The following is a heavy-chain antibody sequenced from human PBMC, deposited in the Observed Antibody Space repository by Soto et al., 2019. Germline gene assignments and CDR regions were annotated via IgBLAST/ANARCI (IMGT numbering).Heavy chain of an antibody. D-gene: IGHD3-22*01. J-gene: IGHJ4*02. CDR3: ATGPDYYDSSGSSDY. CDR1: GYTLTELS. Sequence: ASVKVSCKVSGYTLTELSMHWVRQAPGKGLEWMGGFDPEDGETIYAQKFQGRVTMTEDTSTDTAYMELSSLRSEDTAVYYCATGPDYYDSSGSSDYWGQGTLVTVSS. V-gene: IGHV1-24*01. CDR2: FDPEDGET.